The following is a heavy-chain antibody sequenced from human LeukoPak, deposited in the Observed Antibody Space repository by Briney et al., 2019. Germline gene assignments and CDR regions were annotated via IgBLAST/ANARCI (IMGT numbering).Heavy chain of an antibody. J-gene: IGHJ4*02. CDR2: LDGNGPNT. CDR3: AKPRTTGLGWAQFDY. V-gene: IGHV3-23*01. D-gene: IGHD2-8*02. Sequence: GGSLRFSCAASGFTFSSFAMKWVRQDPGKGLEWVSGLDGNGPNTYYADSVKGRWTISRDNSRNTLYLEMNSLRPEDTAIYYCAKPRTTGLGWAQFDYWGQGSLVTVSS. CDR1: GFTFSSFA.